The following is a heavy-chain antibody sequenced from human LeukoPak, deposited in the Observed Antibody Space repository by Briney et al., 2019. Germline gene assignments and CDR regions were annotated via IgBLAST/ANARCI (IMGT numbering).Heavy chain of an antibody. CDR2: IYNSANT. CDR1: GDSLSSSY. J-gene: IGHJ3*01. Sequence: SGTLSLTCSVSGDSLSSSYWSWIRQPPGKGLEWIGNIYNSANTNYNPSLQSRLTMSVDTSKSQFSLQLTFVSAADTAVYYCARRFSSRSDGNGYYYGHDAFDVWGQGTLVTVSS. V-gene: IGHV4-59*08. D-gene: IGHD3-22*01. CDR3: ARRFSSRSDGNGYYYGHDAFDV.